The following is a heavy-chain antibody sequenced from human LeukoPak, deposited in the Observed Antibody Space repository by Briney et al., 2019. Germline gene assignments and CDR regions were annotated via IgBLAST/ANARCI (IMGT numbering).Heavy chain of an antibody. CDR1: GFTFSSYS. V-gene: IGHV3-21*01. Sequence: GGSLRLSCAASGFTFSSYSMNWVRQAPGKGLKWVSSISSSSSYIYYADSVKGRFTISRDNAKNSLYLQMNSLRAEDTAVYYCARDRDKGYDPYHHYGMDVWGQGTTVTVSS. J-gene: IGHJ6*02. D-gene: IGHD5-12*01. CDR3: ARDRDKGYDPYHHYGMDV. CDR2: ISSSSSYI.